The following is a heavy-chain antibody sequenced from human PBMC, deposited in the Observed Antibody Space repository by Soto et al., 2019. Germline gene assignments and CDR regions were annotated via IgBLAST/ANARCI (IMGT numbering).Heavy chain of an antibody. Sequence: SETLSLTCTVSGGSISSSSYYWGWIRQPPGKGLEWIGSIYYSGSTYYNPSLKSRVTISVDTSKNQFSLKLSSVTAADTAVYYCARTTYYYDSSGSYYYYGMHVWRQVTKVT. D-gene: IGHD3-22*01. V-gene: IGHV4-39*01. J-gene: IGHJ6*02. CDR3: ARTTYYYDSSGSYYYYGMHV. CDR1: GGSISSSSYY. CDR2: IYYSGST.